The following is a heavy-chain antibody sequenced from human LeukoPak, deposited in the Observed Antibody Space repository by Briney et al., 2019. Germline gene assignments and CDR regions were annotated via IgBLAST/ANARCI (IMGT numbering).Heavy chain of an antibody. D-gene: IGHD6-6*01. CDR1: GFTFGNFA. CDR3: AKDPSYTSSSRRFDP. J-gene: IGHJ5*02. Sequence: PGGSLRLSCAPSGFTFGNFATSWVPQAPGKGLEWVSAISGSGVTTYYADSVKGGSTISRDNSKDTLYLKMDSLRAEDTAVYYCAKDPSYTSSSRRFDPWGQGTLVTVSS. V-gene: IGHV3-23*01. CDR2: ISGSGVTT.